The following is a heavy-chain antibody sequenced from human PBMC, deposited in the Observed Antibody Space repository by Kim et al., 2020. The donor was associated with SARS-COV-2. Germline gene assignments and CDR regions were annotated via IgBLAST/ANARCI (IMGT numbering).Heavy chain of an antibody. CDR2: ISAYNGNT. V-gene: IGHV1-18*04. CDR3: ARQVCGGDCYSWEYYYGMDV. J-gene: IGHJ6*02. Sequence: ASVKVSCKASGYTFTSYGISWVRQAPGQGLEWMGWISAYNGNTNYAQKLQGRVTMTTDTSTSTAYMELRSLRSDHTAVYYCARQVCGGDCYSWEYYYGMDVWGQGTTVTVSS. D-gene: IGHD2-21*02. CDR1: GYTFTSYG.